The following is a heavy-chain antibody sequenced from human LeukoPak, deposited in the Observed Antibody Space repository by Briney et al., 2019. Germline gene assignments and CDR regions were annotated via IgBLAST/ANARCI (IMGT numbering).Heavy chain of an antibody. V-gene: IGHV3-23*01. CDR3: AKVRYCSSTSCYTLYYFDY. Sequence: PGGSLRLSCAASGFTFSRYGMSWVRQAPGKGLEWVSGISNSGGSTHYADSVKGRFTISRDNSKNTLDLQMNNLRADDTAVYYCAKVRYCSSTSCYTLYYFDYWGQGTLVTVSS. CDR2: ISNSGGST. J-gene: IGHJ4*02. D-gene: IGHD2-2*02. CDR1: GFTFSRYG.